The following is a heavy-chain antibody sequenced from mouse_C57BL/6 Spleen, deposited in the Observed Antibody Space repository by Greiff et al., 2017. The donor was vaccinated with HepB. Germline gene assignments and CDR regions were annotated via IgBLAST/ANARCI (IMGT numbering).Heavy chain of an antibody. J-gene: IGHJ2*01. V-gene: IGHV1-80*01. D-gene: IGHD4-1*01. CDR3: ARSGLGYYFDY. Sequence: VQLQQSGAELVKPGASVKISCKASGYAFSSYWMNWVKQRPGKGLEWIGQIYPGDGDTNYNGKFKGKATLTADKSSSTAYMQLSSLTSEDSAVYFCARSGLGYYFDYWGQGTTLTVSS. CDR1: GYAFSSYW. CDR2: IYPGDGDT.